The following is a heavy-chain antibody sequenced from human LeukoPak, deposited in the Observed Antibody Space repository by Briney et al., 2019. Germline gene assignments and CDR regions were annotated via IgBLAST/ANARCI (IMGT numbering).Heavy chain of an antibody. J-gene: IGHJ4*02. Sequence: ASETLSLTCTVSGGSISSYYWSWIRQPPGKGLEWSGYIYYSGSTNYNPSLKSRVTISVDTSKNQFSLKLSSVTAADTAVYYCARGPGYCSSTSCHPDYWGQGTLVTVSS. CDR3: ARGPGYCSSTSCHPDY. D-gene: IGHD2-2*01. V-gene: IGHV4-59*08. CDR1: GGSISSYY. CDR2: IYYSGST.